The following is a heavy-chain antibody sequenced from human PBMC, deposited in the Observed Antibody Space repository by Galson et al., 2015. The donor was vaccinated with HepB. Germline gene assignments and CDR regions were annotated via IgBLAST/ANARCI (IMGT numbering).Heavy chain of an antibody. CDR1: GFTFSSES. D-gene: IGHD5-12*01. Sequence: SLRLSCAASGFTFSSESMNWVRQAPGKGLEWVSYISSNSATIYYADSVKGRFTVSRDNAKKSLFLQMNSLRDEDTAVYYCARRYSGYDVGVLDYWGQGTLVTVSS. V-gene: IGHV3-48*02. CDR2: ISSNSATI. CDR3: ARRYSGYDVGVLDY. J-gene: IGHJ4*02.